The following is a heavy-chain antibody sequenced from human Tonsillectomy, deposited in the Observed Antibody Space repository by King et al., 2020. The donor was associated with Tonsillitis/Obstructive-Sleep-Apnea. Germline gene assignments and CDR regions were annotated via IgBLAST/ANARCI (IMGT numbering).Heavy chain of an antibody. D-gene: IGHD6-6*01. V-gene: IGHV4-59*08. CDR2: IYYSGST. Sequence: QLQESGPGLVKPSETLSLTCTVSGGSISSYYWSWIRQPPGKGLEWIGYIYYSGSTNYNPSLKSRVTISVDTSKNQFSLKLSSVTAADTAVYYCASTIIAARLYYYYMDVWGKGTTVTVSS. J-gene: IGHJ6*03. CDR3: ASTIIAARLYYYYMDV. CDR1: GGSISSYY.